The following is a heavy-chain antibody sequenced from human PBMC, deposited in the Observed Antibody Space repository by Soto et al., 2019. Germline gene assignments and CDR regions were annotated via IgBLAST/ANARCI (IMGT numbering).Heavy chain of an antibody. V-gene: IGHV1-2*04. J-gene: IGHJ6*03. D-gene: IGHD2-15*01. CDR2: INPNSGGT. CDR3: ARSFPEGDCSGGSCYSVVTPGYMDV. CDR1: GYTFTGYY. Sequence: ASVKVSCKASGYTFTGYYMHWVRQAPGQGLEWMGWINPNSGGTNYAQKFQGWVTMTRDTSISTAYMELSRLRSDDTAVYYCARSFPEGDCSGGSCYSVVTPGYMDVWGKGTTVTVSS.